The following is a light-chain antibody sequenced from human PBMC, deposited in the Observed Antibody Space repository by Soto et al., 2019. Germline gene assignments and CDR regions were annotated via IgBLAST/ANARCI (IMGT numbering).Light chain of an antibody. CDR1: QGIASS. CDR3: QQFNSYPLT. Sequence: DIHLTQSPSFLSASVGDRVTITCRASQGIASSLAWYQQKAGKAPKLLIYAASTLESGVPSRFSGSGPGTEFTLTISILQPEDFAIYYCQQFNSYPLTFGGGTKVEIK. CDR2: AAS. J-gene: IGKJ4*01. V-gene: IGKV1-9*01.